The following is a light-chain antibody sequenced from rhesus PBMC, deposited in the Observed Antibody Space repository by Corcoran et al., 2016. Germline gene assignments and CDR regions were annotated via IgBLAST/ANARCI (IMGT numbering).Light chain of an antibody. Sequence: DIVMTQTPLSLPVTPGEPASISCRSRQSLLDSEVGKTYLDWDLQKPGQYPPRVIYGVSNRASGVPDRFSGSGSDTSFTLKISRVEAEDVGVYYCMQALEFPYSFGQGTKVEIK. CDR3: MQALEFPYS. J-gene: IGKJ2*01. V-gene: IGKV2-104*02. CDR2: GVS. CDR1: QSLLDSEVGKTY.